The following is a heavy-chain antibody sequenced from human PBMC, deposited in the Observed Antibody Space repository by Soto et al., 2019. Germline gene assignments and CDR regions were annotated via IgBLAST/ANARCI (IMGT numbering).Heavy chain of an antibody. CDR1: GYTFTSYG. Sequence: QVQLVQSGGEVKKPGASVKVSCKASGYTFTSYGISWVRQAPGQGLEWMGWINAYNGNTNYAQKVQGRVTMTTDTSTSTAYMELRSLRAEDTALYYCARDGGYGLIDGWGQRTLVTVSS. CDR2: INAYNGNT. D-gene: IGHD5-18*01. V-gene: IGHV1-18*01. J-gene: IGHJ4*02. CDR3: ARDGGYGLIDG.